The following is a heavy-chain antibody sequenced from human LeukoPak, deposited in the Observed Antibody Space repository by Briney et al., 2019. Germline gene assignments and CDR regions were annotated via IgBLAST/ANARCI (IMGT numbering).Heavy chain of an antibody. CDR3: ARGGRGLRLGELSHFDY. Sequence: SETLSLTCTVSGGSISSGDYYWSWIRQPPGKGLEWIGYIYYSGSIYYNPSLKSRVTISADTSKNQFSLKLSSVTAADMAVYYCARGGRGLRLGELSHFDYWGQGTLVTVSS. V-gene: IGHV4-30-4*01. CDR1: GGSISSGDYY. CDR2: IYYSGSI. D-gene: IGHD3-16*02. J-gene: IGHJ4*02.